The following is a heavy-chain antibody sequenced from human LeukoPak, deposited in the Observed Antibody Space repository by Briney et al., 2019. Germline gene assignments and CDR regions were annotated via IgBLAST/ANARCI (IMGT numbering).Heavy chain of an antibody. CDR2: IKPDGSEK. J-gene: IGHJ4*02. CDR1: GFTFSSYA. V-gene: IGHV3-7*01. D-gene: IGHD6-13*01. CDR3: ARIRTEPGTWDYFDY. Sequence: GGSLRLSCAASGFTFSSYAMSWVRQAPGKGLEWVANIKPDGSEKYYMASVKGRFTISRDNAKNSLYLQMNSLRAEDTAVYYCARIRTEPGTWDYFDYWGQGTLVTVSS.